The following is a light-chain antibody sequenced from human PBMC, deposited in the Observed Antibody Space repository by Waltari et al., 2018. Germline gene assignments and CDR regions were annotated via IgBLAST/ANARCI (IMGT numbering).Light chain of an antibody. CDR1: QAVGINY. CDR3: QKYGSSPLWT. Sequence: EIVLTQSPGTLSLSPAESATLSCRASQAVGINYLAWYQQKPGQAPRLPIYGASTRPTGVPDRFSGRGCGTDLTLTISRLEPEDVAVYYCQKYGSSPLWTFGQGTKVEV. CDR2: GAS. V-gene: IGKV3-20*01. J-gene: IGKJ1*01.